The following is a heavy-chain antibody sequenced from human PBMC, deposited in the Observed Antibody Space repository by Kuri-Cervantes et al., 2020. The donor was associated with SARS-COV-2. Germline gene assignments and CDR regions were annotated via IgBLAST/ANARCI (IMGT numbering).Heavy chain of an antibody. V-gene: IGHV4-30-4*08. CDR3: ARSYGDYFRAWNY. CDR1: GGSISSGDYY. Sequence: SETLSLTCTVSGGSISSGDYYWSWSRQPPGKGLEWIGYIYYSGSTYYNPSLKSRVTISVDTSKNQFSLKLSAVTAADTAVYYCARSYGDYFRAWNYWGQGTLVTVSS. CDR2: IYYSGST. J-gene: IGHJ4*02. D-gene: IGHD4-17*01.